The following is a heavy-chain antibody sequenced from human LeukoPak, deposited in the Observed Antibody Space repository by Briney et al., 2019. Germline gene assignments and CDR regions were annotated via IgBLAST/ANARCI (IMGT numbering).Heavy chain of an antibody. CDR3: ARGRRELKYAPDY. CDR2: IYYTAGA. Sequence: SETQSFTCNVSGASMRSETHYWSWLRQHPGKGPEWIAYIYYTAGAYYNPSLESRVSISLDASENQFSLKLSSVTAADTAVYYCARGRRELKYAPDYWGQGTLVTVSS. CDR1: GASMRSETHY. J-gene: IGHJ4*02. D-gene: IGHD2-2*01. V-gene: IGHV4-31*03.